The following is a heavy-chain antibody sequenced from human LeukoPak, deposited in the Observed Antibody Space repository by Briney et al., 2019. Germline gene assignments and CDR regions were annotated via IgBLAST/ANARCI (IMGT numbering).Heavy chain of an antibody. CDR1: GYTFTRYG. CDR2: INTYNGNT. J-gene: IGHJ4*02. V-gene: IGHV1-18*01. Sequence: ASVKVSCKASGYTFTRYGISWVRQAPGQGLEWMGWINTYNGNTDYAQKLQGRVTMTTDTSTSTAYMELRSLRSDDKALYYCATNYYDSSGYYSIDYWGQGTLVTVSS. CDR3: ATNYYDSSGYYSIDY. D-gene: IGHD3-22*01.